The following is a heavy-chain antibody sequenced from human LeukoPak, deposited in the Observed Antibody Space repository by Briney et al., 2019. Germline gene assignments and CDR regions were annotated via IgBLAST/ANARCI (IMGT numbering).Heavy chain of an antibody. J-gene: IGHJ4*02. V-gene: IGHV3-7*03. CDR1: GFTFSSYW. Sequence: QSGGSLRLSCAASGFTFSSYWMSWVRQAPGKGLEWVANIKQDGSEKYYVDSVKGRFTISRDNAKNSLYLQMNSLRAEDTAVYYCATSPPYYDFWSGYFDYGGQGTLVTVSS. CDR3: ATSPPYYDFWSGYFDY. CDR2: IKQDGSEK. D-gene: IGHD3-3*01.